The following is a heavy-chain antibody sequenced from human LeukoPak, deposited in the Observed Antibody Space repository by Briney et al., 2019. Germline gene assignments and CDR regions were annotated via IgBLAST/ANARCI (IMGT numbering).Heavy chain of an antibody. Sequence: GGSLRLSCAASGFTFSSSAMSWVRQAPGKGLEWVSAISNNGGYTYYADSVQGRFTISIDNSKSTLCLQMNSLRAEDTAVYYCAKQLGYCSDGSCYFPYWGQGTRVTVSS. CDR3: AKQLGYCSDGSCYFPY. V-gene: IGHV3-23*01. D-gene: IGHD2-15*01. CDR2: ISNNGGYT. J-gene: IGHJ4*02. CDR1: GFTFSSSA.